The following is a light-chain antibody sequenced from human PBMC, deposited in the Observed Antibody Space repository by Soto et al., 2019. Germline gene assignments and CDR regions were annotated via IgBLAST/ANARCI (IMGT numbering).Light chain of an antibody. V-gene: IGKV3-15*01. CDR3: QHYNNWPYT. Sequence: EVVMTQSPATLSVSPGERATLSCRASESVSSNLAWYQQKPGQAPRLLIYDASTRATGIPARFSGGGSGADLTLTISSLQPADFAVDYCQHYNNWPYTFGQGTKVDIK. CDR1: ESVSSN. J-gene: IGKJ2*01. CDR2: DAS.